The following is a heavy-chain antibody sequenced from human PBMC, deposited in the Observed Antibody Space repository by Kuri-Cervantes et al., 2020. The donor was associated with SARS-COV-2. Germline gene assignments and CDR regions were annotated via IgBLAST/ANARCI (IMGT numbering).Heavy chain of an antibody. CDR2: LHHRGTT. CDR1: GYFSSAYY. V-gene: IGHV4-38-2*01. Sequence: SCDVSGYFSSAYYWGWIRQSPGKGLEWIGSLHHRGTTSYNPSLKSRVAISVDTSKNQFYLKLTSVTAADTAVYYCARGNKTPDQIVLRFLEWSPRGSMDVWGQGTTVTVSS. CDR3: ARGNKTPDQIVLRFLEWSPRGSMDV. J-gene: IGHJ6*02. D-gene: IGHD3-3*01.